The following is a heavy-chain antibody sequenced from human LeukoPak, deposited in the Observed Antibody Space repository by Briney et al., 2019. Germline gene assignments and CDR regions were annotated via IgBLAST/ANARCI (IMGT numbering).Heavy chain of an antibody. CDR2: INAGNGNT. CDR1: GYTFTSYA. Sequence: ASVKVSCKASGYTFTSYAMHWVRQAPGQRLEWMGWINAGNGNTKYSQKFQGRVIITRDTSASTAYMELSSLRSEDTAVYYCARVGCSSTSCGNWFDPWGQGTLVTVSS. CDR3: ARVGCSSTSCGNWFDP. J-gene: IGHJ5*02. V-gene: IGHV1-3*01. D-gene: IGHD2-2*01.